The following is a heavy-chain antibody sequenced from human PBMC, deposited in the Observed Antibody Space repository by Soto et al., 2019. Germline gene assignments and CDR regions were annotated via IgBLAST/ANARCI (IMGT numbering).Heavy chain of an antibody. CDR1: GGSISSSDW. J-gene: IGHJ6*02. CDR3: ARENRYYGSGSYYYYYGMDV. CDR2: IYHSGST. Sequence: SETLSLTCAVSGGSISSSDWGSWVRQPPGKGLEWIGEIYHSGSTNYNPSLKSRVTISVDKSKNQFSLKLSSVTAADTAVYYCARENRYYGSGSYYYYYGMDVWGQGTTVTVSS. D-gene: IGHD3-10*01. V-gene: IGHV4-4*02.